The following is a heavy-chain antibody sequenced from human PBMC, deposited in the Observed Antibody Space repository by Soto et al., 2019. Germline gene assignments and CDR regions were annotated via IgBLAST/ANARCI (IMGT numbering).Heavy chain of an antibody. J-gene: IGHJ5*02. CDR2: IYYSGST. Sequence: PSEILSLTCTVSGGSISRSSYSWGWIRQPPWKGLEWIGTIYYSGSTYYNPSLKSRVTISVDTSKNQFSLKLSSVTAADTAVYYCATRQGGSYNWFDPWGQGXLVTVYS. CDR3: ATRQGGSYNWFDP. D-gene: IGHD2-15*01. CDR1: GGSISRSSYS. V-gene: IGHV4-39*01.